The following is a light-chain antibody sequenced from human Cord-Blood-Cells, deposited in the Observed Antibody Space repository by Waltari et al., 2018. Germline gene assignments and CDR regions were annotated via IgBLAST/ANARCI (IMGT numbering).Light chain of an antibody. J-gene: IGKJ2*03. CDR1: QSISSY. CDR3: QQSYSTPYS. CDR2: AAS. V-gene: IGKV1-39*01. Sequence: DIQMTQSPSSLSESVGDRVTITCRASQSISSYLNWYQPKPGKAPKLLIYAASSLQSGVPSRFSGSGSGTDFTLTISSLQPEDFATYYCQQSYSTPYSFGQGTKLEIK.